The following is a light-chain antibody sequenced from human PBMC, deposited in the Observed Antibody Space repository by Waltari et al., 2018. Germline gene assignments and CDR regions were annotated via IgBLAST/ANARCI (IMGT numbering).Light chain of an antibody. J-gene: IGKJ3*01. CDR1: ENVNNY. CDR2: KAS. Sequence: DIQMTQSPSSLSASVGHRVTITCRASENVNNYLNWYQQKPGKAPKLLIYKASTLQSGVPSRFSGSGSGTDYTFTISSLQSEDVATYYCQHNYGTPFTFGPGTKLDIK. CDR3: QHNYGTPFT. V-gene: IGKV1-39*01.